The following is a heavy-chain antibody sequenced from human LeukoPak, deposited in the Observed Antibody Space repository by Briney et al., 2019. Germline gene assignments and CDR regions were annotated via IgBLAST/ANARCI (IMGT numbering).Heavy chain of an antibody. D-gene: IGHD3-16*01. CDR2: IWYDGSNK. CDR3: ARDLYPYDLGAFDI. CDR1: GFTFGSYG. Sequence: GRSLRLSCAASGFTFGSYGMHWVRQAPGKGLEWVAVIWYDGSNKYYADSVKGRFTISRDNSKNTLYLQMNSLRAEDTAVYYCARDLYPYDLGAFDIWGQGTMVTVSS. J-gene: IGHJ3*02. V-gene: IGHV3-33*01.